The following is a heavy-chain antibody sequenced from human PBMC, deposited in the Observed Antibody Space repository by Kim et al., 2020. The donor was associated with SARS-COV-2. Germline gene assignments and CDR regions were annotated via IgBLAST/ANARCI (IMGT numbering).Heavy chain of an antibody. J-gene: IGHJ4*02. Sequence: GGSLRLSCAASGFTFSSYGMHWVRQAPGKGLEWVAVIWYDGSNKYYADSVKGRFTISRDNSKNTLYLQMNSLRAEDTAVYYCARDSFNCGGDCYIDYWGQGTLVTVSS. CDR1: GFTFSSYG. CDR2: IWYDGSNK. D-gene: IGHD2-21*02. V-gene: IGHV3-33*01. CDR3: ARDSFNCGGDCYIDY.